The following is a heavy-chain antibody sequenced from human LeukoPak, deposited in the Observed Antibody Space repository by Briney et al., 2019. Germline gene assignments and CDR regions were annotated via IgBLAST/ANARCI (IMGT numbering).Heavy chain of an antibody. J-gene: IGHJ4*02. V-gene: IGHV3-66*01. CDR1: GFTFSSYA. D-gene: IGHD3-22*01. CDR2: IYSGGST. CDR3: ARDSYGSSDYFPFDY. Sequence: GGSLRLSCAASGFTFSSYAMSWVRQAPGKGLEWVSVIYSGGSTYYADSVKGRFTISRDNSKNTVYLQMNSLRAEDTAVYYCARDSYGSSDYFPFDYWGQGTLVTVSS.